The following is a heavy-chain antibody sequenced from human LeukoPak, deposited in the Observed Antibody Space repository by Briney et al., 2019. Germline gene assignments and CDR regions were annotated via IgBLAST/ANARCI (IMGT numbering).Heavy chain of an antibody. J-gene: IGHJ6*02. CDR2: ITGSIYFSGST. CDR1: GGSINNYY. CDR3: ARDSRDYGSGSYWDV. Sequence: PSQTLSLTCTVSGGSINNYYWNWIRQPPGKGLEWIGYITGSIYFSGSTKYDPSLESRVTMSVDTSKNQFSLTLSSVTAADTAVYYCARDSRDYGSGSYWDVWGQGTTVTVSS. V-gene: IGHV4-59*01. D-gene: IGHD3-10*01.